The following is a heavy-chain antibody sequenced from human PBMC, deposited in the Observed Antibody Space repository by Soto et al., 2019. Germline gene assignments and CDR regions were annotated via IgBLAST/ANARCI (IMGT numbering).Heavy chain of an antibody. CDR2: ISSSSSTI. V-gene: IGHV3-48*02. CDR1: GFTLSSYG. J-gene: IGHJ3*02. Sequence: PGGSLRLSGAASGFTLSSYGMHWVRQAPGKGLEWVSYISSSSSTIYYADSVKGRFTISRGNAKNSLYLQMNSLRDEDTAVYYCARGSITIFGVAADAFDIWGQGTMVTVS. D-gene: IGHD3-3*01. CDR3: ARGSITIFGVAADAFDI.